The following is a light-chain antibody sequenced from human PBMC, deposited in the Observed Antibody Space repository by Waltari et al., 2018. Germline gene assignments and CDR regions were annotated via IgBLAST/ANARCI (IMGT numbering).Light chain of an antibody. V-gene: IGKV2-28*01. CDR3: MQALQTPPT. CDR2: LGS. Sequence: DIVMPQSPLSLPVTPGEPASISCRSSQSLLHSNGYNYLDWYLQKPGQSPQLLIYLGSNRASGVPDRFSGSGSGTDFTLKISRVEAEDVGVYYCMQALQTPPTFGQGTKLEI. CDR1: QSLLHSNGYNY. J-gene: IGKJ2*01.